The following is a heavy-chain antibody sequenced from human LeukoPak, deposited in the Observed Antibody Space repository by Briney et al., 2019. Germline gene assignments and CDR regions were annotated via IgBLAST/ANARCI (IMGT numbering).Heavy chain of an antibody. CDR3: AKEGYPVAWYYYYGMDV. CDR2: ISGSGGST. J-gene: IGHJ6*02. D-gene: IGHD5-12*01. V-gene: IGHV3-23*01. Sequence: QPGGSLRLSCAASGSTFSSYAMSWVRQAPGKGLEWVSAISGSGGSTYYADSVKGRFTISRDNSKNTLYLQMNSLRAEDTAVYYCAKEGYPVAWYYYYGMDVWGQGTTVTVSS. CDR1: GSTFSSYA.